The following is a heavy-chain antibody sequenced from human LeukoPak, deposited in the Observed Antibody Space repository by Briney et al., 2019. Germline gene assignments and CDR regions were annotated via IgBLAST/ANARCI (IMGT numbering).Heavy chain of an antibody. CDR2: INHSGST. D-gene: IGHD2-2*01. V-gene: IGHV4-34*01. CDR3: ASLIPAANRWGLDY. J-gene: IGHJ4*02. Sequence: SETLSLTCAVYGGSFSGYYWSWIRQPPGKGLEWIGEINHSGSTNYNPSLKSRVTISVDTSKNQFSLKLSSVTAADTAVYYCASLIPAANRWGLDYWGQGTLVTVSS. CDR1: GGSFSGYY.